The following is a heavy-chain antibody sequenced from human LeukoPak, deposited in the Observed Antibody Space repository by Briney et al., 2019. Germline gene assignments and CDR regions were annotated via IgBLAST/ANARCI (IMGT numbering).Heavy chain of an antibody. D-gene: IGHD3-22*01. CDR2: IIPILGIA. Sequence: SVKVSCKASGGTFSSYAISWVRQAPGQGLEWMGRIIPILGIANYAQKFQGRVTITADKSTSTAYMELSSLRSEDTAVYYCARDYLYYYDSSGLNFDPWGQGTLVTVSS. CDR3: ARDYLYYYDSSGLNFDP. J-gene: IGHJ5*02. V-gene: IGHV1-69*04. CDR1: GGTFSSYA.